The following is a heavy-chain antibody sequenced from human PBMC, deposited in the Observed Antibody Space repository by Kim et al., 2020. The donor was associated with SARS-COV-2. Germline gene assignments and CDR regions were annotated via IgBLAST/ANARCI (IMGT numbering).Heavy chain of an antibody. CDR1: GFTFSSYE. Sequence: GGSLRLSCAASGFTFSSYEMNWVRQAPGKGLEWVSYISGSGTNIYYADSVRGRFTISRDNDKNSLYLQMNSLRAEDTAVYYCARGPNDSPFDYWGQGTLVTVSS. V-gene: IGHV3-48*03. D-gene: IGHD1-1*01. CDR2: ISGSGTNI. CDR3: ARGPNDSPFDY. J-gene: IGHJ4*02.